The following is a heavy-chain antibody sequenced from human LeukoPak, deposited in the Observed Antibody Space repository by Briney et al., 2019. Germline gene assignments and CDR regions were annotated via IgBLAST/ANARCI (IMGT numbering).Heavy chain of an antibody. D-gene: IGHD1-14*01. CDR2: IKEDGSEK. CDR1: GFIFSTYW. J-gene: IGHJ6*04. Sequence: PGGSLRLSCTASGFIFSTYWMTWVRQAPGKGLEWVANIKEDGSEKKYVDSVKGRFTISRDNAKNSLYLQMNSLKVDDTAVYYCARAQSAGLDVWGTGTTVTVSS. V-gene: IGHV3-7*01. CDR3: ARAQSAGLDV.